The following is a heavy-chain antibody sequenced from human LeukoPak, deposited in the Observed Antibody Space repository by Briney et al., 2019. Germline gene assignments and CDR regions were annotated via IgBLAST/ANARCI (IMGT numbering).Heavy chain of an antibody. CDR1: GYTFTGYY. CDR3: ARVLSGYSYGQKSGPGFDY. CDR2: INPNSGGT. D-gene: IGHD5-18*01. J-gene: IGHJ4*02. V-gene: IGHV1-2*02. Sequence: VASGKVSCKASGYTFTGYYMHWVRQAPGQGLEWMGWINPNSGGTNYAQKFQGRVTMTRDTSISTAYMELSRLRSDDTAVYYCARVLSGYSYGQKSGPGFDYWGQGTLVTVSS.